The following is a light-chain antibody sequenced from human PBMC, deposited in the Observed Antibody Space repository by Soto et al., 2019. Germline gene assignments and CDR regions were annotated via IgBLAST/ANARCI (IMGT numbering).Light chain of an antibody. CDR2: DVT. CDR1: SSDVGGFNY. CDR3: NSYTSSSTYG. Sequence: QSVLTQPASVSGSPGQSITISCTGTSSDVGGFNYVSWYQQHPGKAPKLMIYDVTNRPSGVSYRFSGSKSCTTASLTISGLQAEDEAEYYCNSYTSSSTYGFGTGTKVTVL. V-gene: IGLV2-14*03. J-gene: IGLJ1*01.